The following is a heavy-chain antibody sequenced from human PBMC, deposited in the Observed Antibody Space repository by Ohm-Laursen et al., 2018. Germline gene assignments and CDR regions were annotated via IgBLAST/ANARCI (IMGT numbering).Heavy chain of an antibody. CDR3: ARLGQYNWNYKGTKAFDI. J-gene: IGHJ3*02. CDR2: IYHTGNT. CDR1: GGSFSGYY. Sequence: TLSLTCPVYGGSFSGYYWNWIRQPPGKGLQYIGNIYHTGNTNYNPSLRSRVTISVDPSKNQFSLKLSSVTAADTALYYCARLGQYNWNYKGTKAFDIWGQGTLVTVSP. D-gene: IGHD1-7*01. V-gene: IGHV4-59*01.